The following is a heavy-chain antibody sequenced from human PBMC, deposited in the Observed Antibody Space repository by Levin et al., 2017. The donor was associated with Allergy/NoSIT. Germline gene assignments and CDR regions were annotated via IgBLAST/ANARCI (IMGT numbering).Heavy chain of an antibody. CDR2: IKQDGSEK. V-gene: IGHV3-7*01. Sequence: AGGSLRLSCAASGFTFSRYWMSWVRQAPGKGLEWVANIKQDGSEKYYVDSVKGRFTISRDNAKNSLYLQMNSLRAEDTAVYYCARDAVVTPVYYYYGMDVWGQGTTVTVSS. J-gene: IGHJ6*02. CDR1: GFTFSRYW. CDR3: ARDAVVTPVYYYYGMDV. D-gene: IGHD3-22*01.